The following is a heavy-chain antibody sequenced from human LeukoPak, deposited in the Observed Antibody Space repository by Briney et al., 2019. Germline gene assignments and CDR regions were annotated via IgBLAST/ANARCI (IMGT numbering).Heavy chain of an antibody. J-gene: IGHJ4*02. CDR2: ISSSGSTI. CDR1: GFTFSSYE. CDR3: ARGGSKYDILTGYYSEIFDY. Sequence: PGGSLRLSCAASGFTFSSYEMNWVRQAPGKGLEWVSYISSSGSTIYYADSVKGRFTISRDNAKNSLYLQMNSLRAEDTAVYYCARGGSKYDILTGYYSEIFDYWGQGTLVTVSS. V-gene: IGHV3-48*03. D-gene: IGHD3-9*01.